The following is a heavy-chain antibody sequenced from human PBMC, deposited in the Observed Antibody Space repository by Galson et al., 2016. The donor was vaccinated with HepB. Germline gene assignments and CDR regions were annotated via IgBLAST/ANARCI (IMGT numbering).Heavy chain of an antibody. V-gene: IGHV3-30*18. D-gene: IGHD2-2*01. CDR2: ISYDGSKT. CDR1: GFRLSNYG. CDR3: AKDPLLYSTNWFYFDY. Sequence: SLRLSCAASGFRLSNYGMHWVRQAPGKGLEWVAVISYDGSKTYYADSVKGRFTISRDSSKNTLYLQMNTLGPEDTAVYYCAKDPLLYSTNWFYFDYWGQGTLVTVSS. J-gene: IGHJ4*02.